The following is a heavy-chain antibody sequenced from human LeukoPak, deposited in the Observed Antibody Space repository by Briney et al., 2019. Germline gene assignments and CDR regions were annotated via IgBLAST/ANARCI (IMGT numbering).Heavy chain of an antibody. J-gene: IGHJ4*02. CDR1: GFSFSKYA. CDR2: LSGSGGST. V-gene: IGHV3-23*01. CDR3: ARAVSTVRVGIYCFGY. D-gene: IGHD4-11*01. Sequence: GGSLRLSCAASGFSFSKYAMSWVRQAPGKGPEWVSGLSGSGGSTYYADFVEGRFTISRDNSNNTLSLQMTSLRAEDTALYYCARAVSTVRVGIYCFGYWGPATLVTVSS.